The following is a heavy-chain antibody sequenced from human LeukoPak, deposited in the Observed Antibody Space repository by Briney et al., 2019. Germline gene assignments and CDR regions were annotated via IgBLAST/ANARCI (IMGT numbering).Heavy chain of an antibody. D-gene: IGHD2-2*01. CDR3: ARHGSGDCSSASCPRWFDP. Sequence: PGRSLRLSCAASGFVFSSYTMHWVRQAPDKGLEWVAVISYDGVYIEYADSLKGRFTISRDNSKNTLYLQMNSLRVEDTAVYYCARHGSGDCSSASCPRWFDPWGQGTVVTVSS. CDR1: GFVFSSYT. CDR2: ISYDGVYI. J-gene: IGHJ5*02. V-gene: IGHV3-30*04.